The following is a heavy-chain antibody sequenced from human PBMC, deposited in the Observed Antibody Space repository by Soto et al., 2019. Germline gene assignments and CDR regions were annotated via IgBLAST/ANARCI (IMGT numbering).Heavy chain of an antibody. D-gene: IGHD3-3*01. V-gene: IGHV1-46*03. J-gene: IGHJ5*02. CDR1: GYTFTSYY. CDR3: ARDPGGSDFWSGYRNWFDP. CDR2: INPSGGST. Sequence: ASVKVSCTASGYTFTSYYMHWVRQAPGQGLEWMGIINPSGGSTSYAQKFQGRVTMTRDTSTSTVYMELSSLRSEDTAVYYCARDPGGSDFWSGYRNWFDPWGQGTLVTVSS.